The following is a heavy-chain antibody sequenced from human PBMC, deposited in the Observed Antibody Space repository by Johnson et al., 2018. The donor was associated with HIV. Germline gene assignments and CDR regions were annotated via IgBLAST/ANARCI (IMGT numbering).Heavy chain of an antibody. CDR2: IKSDGGST. J-gene: IGHJ3*02. V-gene: IGHV3-74*01. Sequence: VQLVESGGGLVQPGGSLRLSCVVSGFTFKTYWMHWVRQAPGKGLVWVARIKSDGGSTSYVDSVKGRFIISRDNTKNTLYLQMNSLRAEDTAVYYCARGLRAGIVVVYDAFDIWGQGTMVTVSS. CDR1: GFTFKTYW. CDR3: ARGLRAGIVVVYDAFDI. D-gene: IGHD3-22*01.